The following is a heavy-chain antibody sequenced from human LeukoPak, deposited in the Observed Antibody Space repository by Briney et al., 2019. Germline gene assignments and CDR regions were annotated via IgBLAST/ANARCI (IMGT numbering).Heavy chain of an antibody. Sequence: HSGGSLRLSCAASGFTFSSYAMSWVRQAPGKGLEWVSAISGSGGSTYYADSVKGRFTISRDNSKNTLYLQMNSLRAGDTAVYYCAKWRYGGGYSYGLNWFDPWGQGTLVTVSS. D-gene: IGHD5-18*01. V-gene: IGHV3-23*01. J-gene: IGHJ5*02. CDR3: AKWRYGGGYSYGLNWFDP. CDR2: ISGSGGST. CDR1: GFTFSSYA.